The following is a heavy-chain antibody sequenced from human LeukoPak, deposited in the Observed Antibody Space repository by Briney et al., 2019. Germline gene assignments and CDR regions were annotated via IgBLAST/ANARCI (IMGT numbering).Heavy chain of an antibody. CDR3: ARLTTKGMDV. D-gene: IGHD3-3*01. J-gene: IGHJ6*04. CDR2: INHSGST. V-gene: IGHV4-34*01. Sequence: SETLSLTCAVYGGSFSGYYWSWIRQPPGKGLEWIGEINHSGSTNYNPSLKSRVTISVDTSKNQFSLKLSSVTAADTAVYYCARLTTKGMDVWGKGTTVTVSS. CDR1: GGSFSGYY.